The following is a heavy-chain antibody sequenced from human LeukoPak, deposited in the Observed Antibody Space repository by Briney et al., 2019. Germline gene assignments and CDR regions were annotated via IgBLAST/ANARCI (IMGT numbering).Heavy chain of an antibody. V-gene: IGHV3-74*01. CDR2: INSDGSST. CDR1: GFTFSRYW. Sequence: PGGSLRLSCAASGFTFSRYWMHWVRQAPGKGLVRVSRINSDGSSTSYADSVKGRFTISRDNAKNTLYLQMNSLRAEDTAVYYCARTLTMVRGVEFTIAPHYYMDVWGKGTTVTVSS. CDR3: ARTLTMVRGVEFTIAPHYYMDV. J-gene: IGHJ6*03. D-gene: IGHD3-10*01.